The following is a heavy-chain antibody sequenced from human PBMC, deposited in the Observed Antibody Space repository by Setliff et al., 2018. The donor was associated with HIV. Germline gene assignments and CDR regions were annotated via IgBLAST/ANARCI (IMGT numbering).Heavy chain of an antibody. CDR1: GFTFVHHD. J-gene: IGHJ3*02. D-gene: IGHD3-22*01. V-gene: IGHV3-13*01. CDR2: IGTAGDT. Sequence: LSCAASGFTFVHHDIEWVRQAPGKGLEWVSHIGTAGDTYYLDSVKGRFTISREDARNSGYLQMNSLRDDDTAVYFCARTAYYRDSSGYYSVAFDMWGPGTMVTVSS. CDR3: ARTAYYRDSSGYYSVAFDM.